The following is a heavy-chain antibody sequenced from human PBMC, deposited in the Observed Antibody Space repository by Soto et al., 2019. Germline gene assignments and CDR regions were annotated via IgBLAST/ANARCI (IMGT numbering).Heavy chain of an antibody. D-gene: IGHD3-22*01. Sequence: ASVKVSCKASGGTFSSYAISWVRQAPGQGLEWMGGIIPIFGTANYAQKFQGRVTITADKSTSTAYMELSSLRSEDTAVYYCARGAIPYYYDSSGYLSYFDYWGQRTLVTVSS. CDR1: GGTFSSYA. V-gene: IGHV1-69*06. J-gene: IGHJ4*02. CDR2: IIPIFGTA. CDR3: ARGAIPYYYDSSGYLSYFDY.